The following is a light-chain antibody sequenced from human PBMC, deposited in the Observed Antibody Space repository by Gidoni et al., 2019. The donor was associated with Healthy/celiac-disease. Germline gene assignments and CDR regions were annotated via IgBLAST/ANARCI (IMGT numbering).Light chain of an antibody. CDR2: DAS. CDR3: KQVNRYLWT. CDR1: HDSSSA. V-gene: IGKV1-13*02. Sequence: AIQLTQSPSSLSASVGDRVTITCRASHDSSSALAWYQQKPGKAPKLLIYDASSWVSGVPSRFSGSGSGTDFTLTISRVEAEDFATYYCKQVNRYLWTFGQGTKVEIK. J-gene: IGKJ1*01.